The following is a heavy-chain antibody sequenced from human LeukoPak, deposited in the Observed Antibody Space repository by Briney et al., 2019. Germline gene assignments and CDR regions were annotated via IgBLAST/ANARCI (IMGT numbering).Heavy chain of an antibody. CDR1: GVSFSSYD. CDR3: ARDGAAAAPEIYNYYYLDV. J-gene: IGHJ6*03. D-gene: IGHD6-25*01. V-gene: IGHV3-33*01. CDR2: MWYDGSNK. Sequence: PGRSLRLSCAASGVSFSSYDMHWVRQAPGKGLEWVAEMWYDGSNKYYAASVKSRFILSRDNSKTTLYQQINSLSAEDTAVYYCARDGAAAAPEIYNYYYLDVWGKGTTVIVSS.